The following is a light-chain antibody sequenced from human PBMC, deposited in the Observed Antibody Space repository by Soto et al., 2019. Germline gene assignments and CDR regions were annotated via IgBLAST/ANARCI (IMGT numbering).Light chain of an antibody. CDR2: DAS. V-gene: IGKV3-11*01. CDR3: QQRSNWRAT. J-gene: IGKJ5*01. CDR1: QPKTTSS. Sequence: EIVLTQSPRTLSLSAGVRGTLSCRAGQPKTTSSLAWYQQRPGQAPRLLIYDASNRATGIPARFSGSGSGTDFTLTISSLEPEDFAVYYCQQRSNWRATFGQGTRLEIK.